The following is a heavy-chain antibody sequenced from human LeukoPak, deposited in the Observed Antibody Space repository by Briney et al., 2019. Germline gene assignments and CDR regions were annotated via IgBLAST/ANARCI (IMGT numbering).Heavy chain of an antibody. CDR2: INPNSGGT. J-gene: IGHJ5*02. CDR3: ARAVAGSHNWFDP. CDR1: GYTFTGYY. V-gene: IGHV1-2*04. D-gene: IGHD6-19*01. Sequence: GASVKVSCKASGYTFTGYYMHWVRQAPGQGLEWMGWINPNSGGTNYAQKFQGWVTMTRDTSISTAYMELSRLRSDDTAVYYCARAVAGSHNWFDPWGQGTLVTVSS.